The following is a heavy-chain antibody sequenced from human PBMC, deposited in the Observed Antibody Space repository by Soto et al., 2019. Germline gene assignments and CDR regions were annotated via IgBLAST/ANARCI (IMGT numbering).Heavy chain of an antibody. Sequence: QLQLVQSGTELKKPGASVKVSCKASGYTFTNYGITWGRQAPGQGLEWMGWINADYGNTNYEQKFQGRVTMTTDTSTNTVYMELRSLRSDDTAVYYWARKSLSNFIWFDPWGQGTLVTVSS. CDR1: GYTFTNYG. J-gene: IGHJ5*02. D-gene: IGHD4-4*01. CDR2: INADYGNT. CDR3: ARKSLSNFIWFDP. V-gene: IGHV1-18*04.